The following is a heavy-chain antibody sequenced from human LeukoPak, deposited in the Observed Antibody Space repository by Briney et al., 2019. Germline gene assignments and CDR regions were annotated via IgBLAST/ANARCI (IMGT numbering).Heavy chain of an antibody. CDR3: ARGRFLEGGWFDP. V-gene: IGHV1-8*03. J-gene: IGHJ5*02. D-gene: IGHD2-21*01. Sequence: AAVKVSCKASGYTFTSSDINWVRQATGQGPEWMGWMNPNSGNTGYAQNLQGRVTLTRDTSINTAYMELNSLTSEDTAVYYCARGRFLEGGWFDPWGQGTLVTVSS. CDR2: MNPNSGNT. CDR1: GYTFTSSD.